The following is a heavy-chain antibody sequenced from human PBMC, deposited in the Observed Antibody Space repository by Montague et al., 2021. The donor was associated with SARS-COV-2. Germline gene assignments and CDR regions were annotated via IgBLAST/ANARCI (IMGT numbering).Heavy chain of an antibody. J-gene: IGHJ4*02. CDR1: GFTFSSYA. CDR3: AKDPHYDFWSGFYFDY. Sequence: SLRLSCAASGFTFSSYAMSWVRQAPGKGLEWVSTISGSGGSTCYADSVKGRFTISRDNSKNTLYLQMNSLRAEDTAVYYCAKDPHYDFWSGFYFDYWGQGTLVTASS. CDR2: ISGSGGST. D-gene: IGHD3-3*01. V-gene: IGHV3-23*01.